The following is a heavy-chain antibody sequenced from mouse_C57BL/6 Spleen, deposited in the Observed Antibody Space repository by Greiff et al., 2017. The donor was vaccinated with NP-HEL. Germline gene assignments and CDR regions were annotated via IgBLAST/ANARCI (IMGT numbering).Heavy chain of an antibody. D-gene: IGHD3-2*02. J-gene: IGHJ2*01. V-gene: IGHV1-82*01. Sequence: QVQLQQSGPELVKPGASVKISCKASGYAFSSSWMNWVKQRPGKGLEWIGRIYPGAGDTNYNGKFKGKATLTADKSSSTAYMQLSSLTSEDSAVYFCARGSSGPFDYWGQGTTLTVSA. CDR3: ARGSSGPFDY. CDR1: GYAFSSSW. CDR2: IYPGAGDT.